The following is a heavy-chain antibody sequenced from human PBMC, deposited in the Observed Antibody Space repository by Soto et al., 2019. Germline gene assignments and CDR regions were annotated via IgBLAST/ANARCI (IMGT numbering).Heavy chain of an antibody. CDR3: ARSGVVGPLAAAGTGGPPDYYYYYGMDV. V-gene: IGHV1-18*01. CDR2: ISAYNGNT. J-gene: IGHJ6*02. Sequence: GASVKVSCKASGYTFTSYGISWVRQAPGQGLEWMGRISAYNGNTNYAQKLQGRVTMTTDTSTSTAYMELRSLRSDNTAVYYCARSGVVGPLAAAGTGGPPDYYYYYGMDVWGQGTTVTVSS. D-gene: IGHD6-13*01. CDR1: GYTFTSYG.